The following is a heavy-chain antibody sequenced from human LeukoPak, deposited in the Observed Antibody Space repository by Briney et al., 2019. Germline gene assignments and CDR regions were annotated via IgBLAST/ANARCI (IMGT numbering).Heavy chain of an antibody. CDR3: AREYPVLLAFAI. Sequence: ASVKVFCKASGGTFSSYAISWVRQAPGQGLEWMGGVIPIFGTANYAQKFEGRVAITPDESTRTAYMELSRLRSEDTAVYYCAREYPVLLAFAIWGQGTMVTVYS. J-gene: IGHJ3*02. D-gene: IGHD2-8*02. V-gene: IGHV1-69*13. CDR2: VIPIFGTA. CDR1: GGTFSSYA.